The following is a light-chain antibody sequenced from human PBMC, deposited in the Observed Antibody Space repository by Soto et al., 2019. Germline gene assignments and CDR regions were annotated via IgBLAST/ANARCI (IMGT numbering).Light chain of an antibody. V-gene: IGKV3-15*01. CDR2: GAS. CDR1: QSVSSN. Sequence: EIVMTQSPATLSVSPGERATLSCRASQSVSSNLAWYQQKPGQAPRLLIYGASTRATGIPARFSVSGSGTEFTLSISSLQSEDFAVNYCQQYNNWPPITFGQGTRLEIK. CDR3: QQYNNWPPIT. J-gene: IGKJ5*01.